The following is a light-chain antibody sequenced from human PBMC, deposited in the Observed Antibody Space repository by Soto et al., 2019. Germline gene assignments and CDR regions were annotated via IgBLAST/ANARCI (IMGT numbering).Light chain of an antibody. J-gene: IGKJ1*01. Sequence: IVLTQSPATLSLSPGERDTLSCRASQSVSSYLAWYQQKPGQAPRLLIFGASTRATGIPARFSGSGSGTEFILTISSLQSEDSAVYYCHQYNYWPPETFGQGTKVDIK. CDR2: GAS. CDR3: HQYNYWPPET. V-gene: IGKV3-15*01. CDR1: QSVSSY.